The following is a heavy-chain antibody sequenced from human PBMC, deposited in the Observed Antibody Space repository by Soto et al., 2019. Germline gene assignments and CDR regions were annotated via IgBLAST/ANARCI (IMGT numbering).Heavy chain of an antibody. D-gene: IGHD6-13*01. J-gene: IGHJ5*02. CDR1: GGSISSYY. Sequence: SETLSLTCTVSGGSISSYYWSWIRQPPGKGLEWIGYIYHTGITNYNPSLKSRVTISVDMSKNQFSLRLTSVTAADTAVYYCTRGGTSSWSWFDPWGQGTPLTVSS. V-gene: IGHV4-59*12. CDR3: TRGGTSSWSWFDP. CDR2: IYHTGIT.